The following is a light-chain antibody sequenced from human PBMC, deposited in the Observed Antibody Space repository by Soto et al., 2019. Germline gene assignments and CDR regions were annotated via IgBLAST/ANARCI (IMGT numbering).Light chain of an antibody. CDR1: QSISTY. J-gene: IGKJ1*01. V-gene: IGKV3-11*01. Sequence: ETVLTQSPATLSLSPGERATLSCRASQSISTYLAWYQQKPGQAPRLLIYDVSNRATGIPARFSGSGSGTDFSLTISSLEPEDFAVYYCQQRSHWPRTFGQGTKVDIK. CDR3: QQRSHWPRT. CDR2: DVS.